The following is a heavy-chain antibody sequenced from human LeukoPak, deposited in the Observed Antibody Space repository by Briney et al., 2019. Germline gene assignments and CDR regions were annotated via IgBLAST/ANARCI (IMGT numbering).Heavy chain of an antibody. V-gene: IGHV4-39*01. CDR1: GGSISSSSYY. Sequence: SETLSLTCTVSGGSISSSSYYWSWIRQPPGKGLEWIGSIYYSGSTYYNPSLKSRVTISVDTSKNQFSLKLSSVTAADTAVYYCASRAYLLPILQDLIAARPGGGDYFDYWGQGTLVTVSS. CDR3: ASRAYLLPILQDLIAARPGGGDYFDY. D-gene: IGHD6-6*01. CDR2: IYYSGST. J-gene: IGHJ4*02.